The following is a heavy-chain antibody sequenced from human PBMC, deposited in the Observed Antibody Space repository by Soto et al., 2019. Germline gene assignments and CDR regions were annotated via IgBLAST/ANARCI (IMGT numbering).Heavy chain of an antibody. J-gene: IGHJ6*02. CDR2: ISTRSTYT. CDR3: ARDLAWKRGKVGRYYYGMDV. CDR1: GFIFSDYY. Sequence: QVLLVESGGGLVKAGGSLRLSCAASGFIFSDYYMSWVRQTPGKGLEWVSYISTRSTYTNYADSVKGRFTISRDNTKNSLCLQMDSLRVEDTAVYYCARDLAWKRGKVGRYYYGMDVWGQGTTVTVSS. D-gene: IGHD1-1*01. V-gene: IGHV3-11*06.